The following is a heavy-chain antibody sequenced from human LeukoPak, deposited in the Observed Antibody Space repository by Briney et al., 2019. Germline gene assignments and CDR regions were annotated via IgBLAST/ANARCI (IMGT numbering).Heavy chain of an antibody. Sequence: SETLSLTCAVYGGSFSGYYWSWIRQPPGKGLEWIGEINHSGSTNYNPSLKSRVTISVDTSKNQFSLNLSSVTAADTAVYYCARGHVTPYGNLDYWGQGTLVTVSS. CDR3: ARGHVTPYGNLDY. V-gene: IGHV4-34*01. CDR2: INHSGST. CDR1: GGSFSGYY. D-gene: IGHD1-1*01. J-gene: IGHJ4*02.